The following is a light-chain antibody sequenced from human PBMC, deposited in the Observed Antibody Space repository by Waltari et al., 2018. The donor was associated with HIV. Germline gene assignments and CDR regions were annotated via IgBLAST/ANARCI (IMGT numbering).Light chain of an antibody. Sequence: AIQMTQSPSSLSASVGDRVTITCRASQGIGNDLGWYQQKSGRAPKVLIYAASSLQSGVPSRFSGSRSGTDFTLTISSLQSEDFAVYYCHQYHNWPRTFGQGTKVEIK. J-gene: IGKJ1*01. CDR1: QGIGND. CDR2: AAS. CDR3: HQYHNWPRT. V-gene: IGKV1-6*01.